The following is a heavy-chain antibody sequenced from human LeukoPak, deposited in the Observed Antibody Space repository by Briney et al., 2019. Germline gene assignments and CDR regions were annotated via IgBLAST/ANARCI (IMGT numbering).Heavy chain of an antibody. CDR1: GGSISGYY. D-gene: IGHD6-19*01. V-gene: IGHV4-4*08. J-gene: IGHJ6*02. Sequence: SETLSLTCTVSGGSISGYYWSWIRQPPGKGLEWIGYIYSSGSTNYNPSLESRLTISVDTSKNQFSLKLSSVTAADTAVYYCARDAAQYSSGWYASSYYYGMDVWGQGTTVTVSS. CDR2: IYSSGST. CDR3: ARDAAQYSSGWYASSYYYGMDV.